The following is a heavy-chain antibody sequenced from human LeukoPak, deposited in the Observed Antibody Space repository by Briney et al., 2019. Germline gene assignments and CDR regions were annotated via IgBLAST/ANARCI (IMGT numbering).Heavy chain of an antibody. CDR2: IRPNSGGT. CDR1: GYTFTGYY. D-gene: IGHD2-15*01. V-gene: IGHV1-2*02. Sequence: ASVKVSCKASGYTFTGYYIHWVRQAPGQGLEWMGWIRPNSGGTNYAQKFQGRVTITTDESTSTAYMELSSLRSEDTAVYYCARTLVAHDDYWGQGTLVTVSS. CDR3: ARTLVAHDDY. J-gene: IGHJ4*02.